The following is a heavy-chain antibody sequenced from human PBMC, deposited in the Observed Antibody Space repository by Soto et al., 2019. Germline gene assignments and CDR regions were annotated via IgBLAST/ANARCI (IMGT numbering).Heavy chain of an antibody. D-gene: IGHD3-22*01. CDR2: FSGRGGST. J-gene: IGHJ4*02. Sequence: EVQLLESGGGLVQPGGSLRLSCAASGFTFSSYAMGWVRQVHGKGLEWVSAFSGRGGSTYYPASVKARFTISRANSKNTVYLRMNSLRAEDTAVYYCAKDLGSYYYDSSSERFDYWGQGSLVTVSS. CDR3: AKDLGSYYYDSSSERFDY. CDR1: GFTFSSYA. V-gene: IGHV3-23*01.